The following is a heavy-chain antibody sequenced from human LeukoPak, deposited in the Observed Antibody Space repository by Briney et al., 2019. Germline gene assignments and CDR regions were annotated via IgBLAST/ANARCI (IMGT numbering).Heavy chain of an antibody. CDR2: IYTSGST. J-gene: IGHJ3*02. CDR1: GGSISSYY. CDR3: ATVLPNTIGAFDI. Sequence: SETLSLTCTVSGGSISSYYWSWIRQPAGKGLEWIGRIYTSGSTNYNPSLKSRVTISVDTSKNQFSLKLSSVTAADTAVYYCATVLPNTIGAFDIWGQGTMVTVSS. D-gene: IGHD5-24*01. V-gene: IGHV4-4*07.